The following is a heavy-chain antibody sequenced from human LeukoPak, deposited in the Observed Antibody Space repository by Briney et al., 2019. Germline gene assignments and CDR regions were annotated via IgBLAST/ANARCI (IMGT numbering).Heavy chain of an antibody. J-gene: IGHJ3*02. Sequence: GASVKVSCRVSGYSLSDLSIHWVRHVAAKGLEWMGGFEPEEGAHGETIFAQKFEDRLTLTEDTSADTAYMELVRLTSEDTAVYYCATDRLEIYALHIWGQGTAVTVSS. CDR2: FEPEEGAHGET. D-gene: IGHD1-1*01. CDR1: GYSLSDLS. V-gene: IGHV1-24*01. CDR3: ATDRLEIYALHI.